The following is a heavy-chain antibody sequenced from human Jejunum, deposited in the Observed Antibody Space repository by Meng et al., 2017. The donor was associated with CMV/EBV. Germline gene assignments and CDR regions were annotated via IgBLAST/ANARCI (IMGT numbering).Heavy chain of an antibody. V-gene: IGHV7-4-1*01. J-gene: IGHJ4*02. D-gene: IGHD2-2*01. CDR3: ARDRRYCSDATCYRDFFFNY. CDR1: TNYA. CDR2: INTNTGNP. Sequence: TNYALNWVRQAPGQGLEWMGWINTNTGNPTYAQGFTGRYVFSLDTAVSTAYLQIGSLEAADTAVYYCARDRRYCSDATCYRDFFFNYWGQGTLVTVSS.